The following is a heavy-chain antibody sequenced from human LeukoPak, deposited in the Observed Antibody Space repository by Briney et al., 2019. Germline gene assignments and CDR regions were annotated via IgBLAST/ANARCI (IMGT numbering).Heavy chain of an antibody. V-gene: IGHV3-15*01. D-gene: IGHD3-22*01. CDR2: IKSKADGGTA. CDR1: GFTFINAW. J-gene: IGHJ4*02. Sequence: GGSLRLSCAASGFTFINAWMTWVRQAPGKGLEWVGRIKSKADGGTADHAAPVKGRFNISRDDSKNTLYLQMNSLKTEDTAVYFCTRNYYDRTGSLFYWGQGTLATVSS. CDR3: TRNYYDRTGSLFY.